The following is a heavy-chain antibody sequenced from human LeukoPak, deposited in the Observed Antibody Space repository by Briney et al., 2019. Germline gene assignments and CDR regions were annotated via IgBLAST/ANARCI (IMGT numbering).Heavy chain of an antibody. Sequence: ASVKVSCKASGYTFTSYGISWVRQAPGQGLEWMGWISAYNGNTNYAQKLQGRVTMTTDTSTSTAYMELRSLRSDDTAVYYCARVRDNSVATSVRWFDPWGQGTLVTVSS. CDR2: ISAYNGNT. CDR3: ARVRDNSVATSVRWFDP. CDR1: GYTFTSYG. D-gene: IGHD5-12*01. V-gene: IGHV1-18*04. J-gene: IGHJ5*02.